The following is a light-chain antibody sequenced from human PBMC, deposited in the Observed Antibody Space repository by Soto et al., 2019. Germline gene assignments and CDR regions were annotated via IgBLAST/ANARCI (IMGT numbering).Light chain of an antibody. Sequence: EIVLTQSPGTLSLSPGERATLSCGASQSVSSSYLAWYQQKPGQATRLLIFAASSRATGIPDRFSGSGSGTDFTLTISRLEPEDFAVYYCHQYCSSPWTFGQGTEVEIK. CDR2: AAS. V-gene: IGKV3-20*01. CDR3: HQYCSSPWT. J-gene: IGKJ1*01. CDR1: QSVSSSY.